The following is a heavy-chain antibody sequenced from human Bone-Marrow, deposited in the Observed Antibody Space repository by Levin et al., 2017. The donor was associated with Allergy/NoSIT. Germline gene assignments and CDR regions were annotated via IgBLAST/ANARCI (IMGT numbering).Heavy chain of an antibody. V-gene: IGHV3-30*04. Sequence: LSLTCAASGFTFTDHAMHWVRQAPGTGLEWVALISYDGSNEFYGDSVKGRLTISRDNSKNTVFLQMTSLRGEDTGVYYCARGAAAFYGMDVWGQGTTVTVSS. CDR3: ARGAAAFYGMDV. D-gene: IGHD2-2*01. J-gene: IGHJ6*02. CDR2: ISYDGSNE. CDR1: GFTFTDHA.